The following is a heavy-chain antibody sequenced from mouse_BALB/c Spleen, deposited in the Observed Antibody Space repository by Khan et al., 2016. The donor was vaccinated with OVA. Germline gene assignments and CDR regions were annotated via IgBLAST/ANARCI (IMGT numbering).Heavy chain of an antibody. V-gene: IGHV1-9*01. CDR2: ILPGSGRT. J-gene: IGHJ3*01. D-gene: IGHD1-1*01. CDR3: ARGNYYGSSSWFGY. CDR1: GYTFSTYW. Sequence: LEVSGAELMKPGASVKISCKATGYTFSTYWIAWVKQRPGHGLEWIAEILPGSGRTNYNEKFKGKATFTADTSSNTAFMQLSSLTSEDSAVYYCARGNYYGSSSWFGYWGQGTLVTVSA.